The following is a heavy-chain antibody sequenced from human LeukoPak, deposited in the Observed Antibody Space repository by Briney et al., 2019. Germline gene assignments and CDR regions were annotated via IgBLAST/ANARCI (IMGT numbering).Heavy chain of an antibody. CDR1: GFTFSSYS. Sequence: GGSLRLSCAASGFTFSSYSMNCVRHAPGKGLEWVSSISSSSSYIYYADSVKGRFTISRDNAKNSLYLQMNSLRAEDTAVYYCARGWGTMVRSQGGMDVWGKGTTVTVSS. V-gene: IGHV3-21*01. J-gene: IGHJ6*04. D-gene: IGHD3-10*01. CDR3: ARGWGTMVRSQGGMDV. CDR2: ISSSSSYI.